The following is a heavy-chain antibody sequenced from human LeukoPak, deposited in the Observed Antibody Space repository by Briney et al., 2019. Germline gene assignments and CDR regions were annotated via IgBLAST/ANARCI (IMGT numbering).Heavy chain of an antibody. Sequence: GGSLRLSCVASGFLFSSYWMTWVRQAPGKGLEWVANINQDGSEKYYVDSVKGRFTISRDNAKNSLDLQMNSLRVEDTAVYYCARDGPAAGLYLDYWGQGILVTVSS. V-gene: IGHV3-7*03. D-gene: IGHD6-13*01. CDR3: ARDGPAAGLYLDY. CDR1: GFLFSSYW. J-gene: IGHJ4*02. CDR2: INQDGSEK.